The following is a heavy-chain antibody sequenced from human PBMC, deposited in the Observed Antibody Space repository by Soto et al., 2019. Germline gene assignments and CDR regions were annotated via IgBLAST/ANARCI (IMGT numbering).Heavy chain of an antibody. Sequence: EVQVVESGGGLVQPGGSLRLSCSFTFSMYSMNWVRQAPGKGLEWVASISSGGTYIKYADSVKGRFTISRDNAKNSVSLQINSLRVDDTAVYFCTRDQGGSYDSWFDPWGQGTLVTVSS. CDR2: ISSGGTYI. CDR3: TRDQGGSYDSWFDP. D-gene: IGHD1-26*01. V-gene: IGHV3-21*01. CDR1: FTFSMYS. J-gene: IGHJ5*02.